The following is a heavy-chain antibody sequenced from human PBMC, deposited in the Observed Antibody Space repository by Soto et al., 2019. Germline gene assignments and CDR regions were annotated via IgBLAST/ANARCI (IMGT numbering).Heavy chain of an antibody. D-gene: IGHD1-26*01. V-gene: IGHV1-58*02. CDR2: IVVVSGST. CDR1: GFDFGSFS. CDR3: SADHPHMAMGWPV. J-gene: IGHJ6*02. Sequence: GASVKVSCKASGFDFGSFSIQFLRQTRGRGLEWIGWIVVVSGSTNYARHFQGRVAISRDMSSSTAYLDLYDLKSDDTAVYFCSADHPHMAMGWPVWGQGTTVTVSS.